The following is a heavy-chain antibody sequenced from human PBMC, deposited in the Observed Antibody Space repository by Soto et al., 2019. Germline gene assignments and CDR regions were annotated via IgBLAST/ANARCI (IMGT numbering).Heavy chain of an antibody. V-gene: IGHV3-7*05. D-gene: IGHD6-19*01. CDR3: ARAPYSSGWFSYGMDV. Sequence: GGSLRLSCAASGFTLSIYWMNWVRQAPGKGLEWVANIKQDGSEKDYVDSVKGRFTISRDNAKNSLYLQMDSLRAEDTAVYYCARAPYSSGWFSYGMDVWGQGTTVTVSS. CDR1: GFTLSIYW. J-gene: IGHJ6*02. CDR2: IKQDGSEK.